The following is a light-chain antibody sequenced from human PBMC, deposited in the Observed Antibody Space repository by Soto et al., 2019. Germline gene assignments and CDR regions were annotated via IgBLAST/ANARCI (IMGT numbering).Light chain of an antibody. V-gene: IGLV3-21*02. CDR1: NNGSRS. J-gene: IGLJ3*02. CDR3: QVWDTTSDHWM. Sequence: SYELTQPPSVSVAPRQTATITCGGNNNGSRSVHWYQQKSGQAPVLVVFDDSVRPSGIPERISGYNSGNTATLTISGVEAGDEADYYCQVWDTTSDHWMFGGGTKLTVL. CDR2: DDS.